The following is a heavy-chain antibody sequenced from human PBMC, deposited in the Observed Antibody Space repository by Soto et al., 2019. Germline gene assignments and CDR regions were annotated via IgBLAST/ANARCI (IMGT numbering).Heavy chain of an antibody. CDR1: GGTFSSYT. V-gene: IGHV1-69*08. CDR2: IIPILGIA. Sequence: QVQLVQSGAEVKKPGSSVKVSCKASGGTFSSYTISWVRQAPGQGLEWMGRIIPILGIANYAQKFQGRVTITADKSTSTAYMELSSLRSEDTAVYYCARERIAAAGNWFDPWGQGTLVTVSS. D-gene: IGHD6-13*01. CDR3: ARERIAAAGNWFDP. J-gene: IGHJ5*02.